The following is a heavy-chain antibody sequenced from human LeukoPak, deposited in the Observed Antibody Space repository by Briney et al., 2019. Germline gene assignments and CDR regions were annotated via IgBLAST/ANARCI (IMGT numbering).Heavy chain of an antibody. Sequence: SETLSLTCAVSGYFISSGYYWGWIRQPPGKGLEWIGGVSHSGSTFYTPSLKSRVTMSVDTSKNQFSLKLRSVTAADTAVYYCARGTDGDYVDYWGQGTLVTVSS. CDR3: ARGTDGDYVDY. V-gene: IGHV4-38-2*01. CDR1: GYFISSGYY. D-gene: IGHD4-17*01. J-gene: IGHJ4*02. CDR2: VSHSGST.